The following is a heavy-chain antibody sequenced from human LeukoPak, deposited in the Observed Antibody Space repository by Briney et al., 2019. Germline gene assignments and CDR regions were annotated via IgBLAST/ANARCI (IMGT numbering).Heavy chain of an antibody. Sequence: GGSLRLSCAASGFTFSNNWMHWVRQAPGKGLVWVSRINPDGRRTDYATSVNGRFTISRDNAKNTLFLQVNNLRAEDTAVYYCVREAEVVPTDIGVYYYYFMDVWGKGTPVTVSS. V-gene: IGHV3-74*01. CDR3: VREAEVVPTDIGVYYYYFMDV. CDR1: GFTFSNNW. D-gene: IGHD3-22*01. CDR2: INPDGRRT. J-gene: IGHJ6*03.